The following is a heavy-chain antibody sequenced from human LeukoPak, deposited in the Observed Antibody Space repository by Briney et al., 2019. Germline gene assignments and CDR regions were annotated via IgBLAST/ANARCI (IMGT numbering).Heavy chain of an antibody. CDR1: GYTFTGYY. D-gene: IGHD3-10*01. CDR2: INPNSGGT. V-gene: IGHV1-2*02. Sequence: ASVTVSCTASGYTFTGYYMHWVRQAPGQGLEWMGWINPNSGGTNYAQKFQGRVTMTRDTSISTAYMELSRLRSDDTAVYYCARNMVRGVIITAPGYWGQGTLVTVSS. CDR3: ARNMVRGVIITAPGY. J-gene: IGHJ4*02.